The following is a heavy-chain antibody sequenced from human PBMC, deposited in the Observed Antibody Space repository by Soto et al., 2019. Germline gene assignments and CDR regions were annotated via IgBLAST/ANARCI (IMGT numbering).Heavy chain of an antibody. J-gene: IGHJ6*02. CDR1: GGTFSSYA. CDR2: IIPIFGTA. D-gene: IGHD5-12*01. CDR3: AREESGYSGRHYYYYGMDV. Sequence: QVQLVQSGAEVKKPGSSVKVSCKASGGTFSSYAISWVRQAPGQGLEWMGGIIPIFGTANYAQKFQGRVTSTADESTSTAYMELSSLRSEDTAVYYCAREESGYSGRHYYYYGMDVWGQGTTVTVSS. V-gene: IGHV1-69*01.